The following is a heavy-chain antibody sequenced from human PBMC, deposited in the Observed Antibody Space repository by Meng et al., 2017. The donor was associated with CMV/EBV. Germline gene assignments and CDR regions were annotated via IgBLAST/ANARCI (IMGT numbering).Heavy chain of an antibody. CDR2: IIPILGIA. Sequence: SVKVSCKASGGTFSSYAISWVRQAPGQGLEWMGGIIPILGIANYAQKFQGRVTITADKSTNTAYMELSSLKSEDTAVYYCAGGYYVSGLDYWGQGTLVTVSS. CDR3: AGGYYVSGLDY. D-gene: IGHD3-10*01. J-gene: IGHJ4*02. CDR1: GGTFSSYA. V-gene: IGHV1-69*10.